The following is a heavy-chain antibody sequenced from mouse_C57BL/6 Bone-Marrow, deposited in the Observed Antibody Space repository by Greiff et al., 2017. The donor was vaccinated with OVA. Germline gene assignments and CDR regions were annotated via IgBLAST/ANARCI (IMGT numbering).Heavy chain of an antibody. J-gene: IGHJ4*01. V-gene: IGHV14-4*01. CDR2: IDPENGDT. CDR1: GFNIKDDY. CDR3: TTTDWDYAMDY. Sequence: VQLQQSGAELVRPGASAKLSCTASGFNIKDDYMHWVKQRPEQGLEWIGWIDPENGDTEYASKFQGKATITADTSSNTAYLQLSSLTSEDTAVYYCTTTDWDYAMDYWGQGTSVTVSS. D-gene: IGHD4-1*01.